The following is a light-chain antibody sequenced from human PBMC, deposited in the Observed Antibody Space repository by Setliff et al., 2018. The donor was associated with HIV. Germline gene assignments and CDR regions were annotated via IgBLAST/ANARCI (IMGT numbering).Light chain of an antibody. V-gene: IGLV2-8*01. Sequence: QSALTQPPSASGSPGQSVTISCTGTSSDVGAYNYVSWYQQHPGKAPKLMIFDVNKRPSGVPDRFSGSKSGNTASLTVSGLQDEDEADYYCSSYTTSTTLVAFGGGTKVTV. J-gene: IGLJ2*01. CDR3: SSYTTSTTLVA. CDR2: DVN. CDR1: SSDVGAYNY.